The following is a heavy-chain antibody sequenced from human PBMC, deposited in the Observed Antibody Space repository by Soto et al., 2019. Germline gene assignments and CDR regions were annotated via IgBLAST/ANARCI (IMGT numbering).Heavy chain of an antibody. CDR3: TTDRYYDSSGYYYGLDY. J-gene: IGHJ4*02. V-gene: IGHV3-15*07. D-gene: IGHD3-22*01. Sequence: EVQLVESGGGLVKPGGSLRLSCAASGFTFSNAWMNWVRQAPGKGLEWVGRIKSKTDGGTTDYAAPVKGRFTISRDDSKNTLYLQMNSLKTEATAVYYCTTDRYYDSSGYYYGLDYWGQGTLVTVSS. CDR2: IKSKTDGGTT. CDR1: GFTFSNAW.